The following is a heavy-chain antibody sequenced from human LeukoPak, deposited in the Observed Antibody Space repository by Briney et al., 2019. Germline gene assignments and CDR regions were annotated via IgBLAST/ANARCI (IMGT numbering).Heavy chain of an antibody. J-gene: IGHJ4*02. CDR2: IYYSGST. V-gene: IGHV4-59*01. CDR3: AREGTTVTHFDY. CDR1: GGSISSYY. Sequence: SGTLSLTCTVSGGSISSYYWSWIRQPPGKGLEWIGYIYYSGSTNYNPSLKSRVTISVDTSKNQFSLKLSSVTAADTAVYYCAREGTTVTHFDYWGQGTLVTVSS. D-gene: IGHD4-17*01.